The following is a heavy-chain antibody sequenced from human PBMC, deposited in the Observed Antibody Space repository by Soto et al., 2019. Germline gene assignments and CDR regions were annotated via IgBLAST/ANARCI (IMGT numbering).Heavy chain of an antibody. CDR2: ISYDGSNK. V-gene: IGHV3-30*18. Sequence: PGGSLRLSCAASGFTFSSYGMHWVRQAPGKGLEWVAVISYDGSNKYYADSVKGRFTISRDNSKNTLCLQMNSLRAEDTAVYYCAKDRIAAAGPSDYWGQGTLVTVSS. J-gene: IGHJ4*02. CDR3: AKDRIAAAGPSDY. D-gene: IGHD6-13*01. CDR1: GFTFSSYG.